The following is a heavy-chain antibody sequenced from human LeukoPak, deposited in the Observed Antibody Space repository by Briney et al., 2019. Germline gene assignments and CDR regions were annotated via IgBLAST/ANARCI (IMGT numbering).Heavy chain of an antibody. Sequence: PGGSLRLSCAASGFTFSGSAMNWVRQASGKGLEWIGHIKNKADSYATAYAASVKGRFTISRDDAESTAYLQMNSLKNEDTAIYYCARTYCGGDCFSLDWGQGTLVTVSS. V-gene: IGHV3-73*01. CDR3: ARTYCGGDCFSLD. J-gene: IGHJ4*02. D-gene: IGHD2-21*02. CDR2: IKNKADSYAT. CDR1: GFTFSGSA.